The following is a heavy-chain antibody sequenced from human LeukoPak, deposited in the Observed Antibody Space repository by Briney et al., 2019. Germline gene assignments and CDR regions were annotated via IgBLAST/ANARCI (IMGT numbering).Heavy chain of an antibody. Sequence: KTSETLSLTCAVYGGSFSGYYWSWLRQPPGKGLEWIGEISHSGSTNYNPSLKSRVTMSVDTSKNQFSLNLSSVTAADTALYYCARGGTAFDIWGQGTMVTVSS. CDR1: GGSFSGYY. CDR3: ARGGTAFDI. D-gene: IGHD1-26*01. V-gene: IGHV4-34*01. J-gene: IGHJ3*02. CDR2: ISHSGST.